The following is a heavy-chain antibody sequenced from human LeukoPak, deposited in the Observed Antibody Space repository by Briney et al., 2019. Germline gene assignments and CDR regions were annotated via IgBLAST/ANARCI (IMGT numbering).Heavy chain of an antibody. J-gene: IGHJ3*02. CDR2: INPNSGGT. CDR1: GYTFTGYY. CDR3: ARDFTGSVGDYADAFDI. Sequence: ASVKVSCKASGYTFTGYYMHWVRQAPGQGLEWMGWINPNSGGTNYAQKFQGWVTMTRDTSISTAYMELSRLRSDDTAVYYCARDFTGSVGDYADAFDIWGQGTMVTVSS. V-gene: IGHV1-2*04. D-gene: IGHD4-17*01.